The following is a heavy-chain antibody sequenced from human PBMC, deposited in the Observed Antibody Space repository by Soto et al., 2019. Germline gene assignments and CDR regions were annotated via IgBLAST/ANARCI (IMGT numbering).Heavy chain of an antibody. CDR3: ARPFQSWPGGWYFDL. J-gene: IGHJ2*01. CDR1: GGTFSSYS. CDR2: IIPIFGTA. D-gene: IGHD3-16*01. Sequence: QVQLVQSGAEVKKPGSSVKVSCKASGGTFSSYSINWVRQAPGQGLEWMGGIIPIFGTANYAQKFQGRVTPTADESTSTAHIELSSLRNEDTAVYYCARPFQSWPGGWYFDLWGRGTLVTVSS. V-gene: IGHV1-69*01.